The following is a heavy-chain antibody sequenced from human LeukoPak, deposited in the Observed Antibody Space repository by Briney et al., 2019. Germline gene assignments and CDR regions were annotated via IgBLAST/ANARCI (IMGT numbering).Heavy chain of an antibody. V-gene: IGHV1-18*01. J-gene: IGHJ6*04. CDR1: GYTFTSYA. Sequence: AASVKVSCKASGYTFTSYAISWVRQAPGQGLEWMGWISGYNGNTKYAQKVQGRVTMTTDTSTSTAYMELRSLRSDDTAVYYCARGYSYGSDYYYGMDVWGKGTTVTVSS. CDR3: ARGYSYGSDYYYGMDV. D-gene: IGHD5-18*01. CDR2: ISGYNGNT.